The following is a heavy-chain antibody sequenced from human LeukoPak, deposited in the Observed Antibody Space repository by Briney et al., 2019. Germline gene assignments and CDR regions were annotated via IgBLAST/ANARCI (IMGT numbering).Heavy chain of an antibody. CDR2: IYTSGST. CDR1: GGSISSYY. Sequence: PSETLSLTCTVSGGSISSYYWSWIRQPPGKGLEWIGYIYTSGSTNYNPSLKSRVTISVDTSKNQFSPKLSSVTAADTAVYYCARQPGALVWFDPWGQGTLVTVSS. D-gene: IGHD4/OR15-4a*01. J-gene: IGHJ5*02. CDR3: ARQPGALVWFDP. V-gene: IGHV4-4*09.